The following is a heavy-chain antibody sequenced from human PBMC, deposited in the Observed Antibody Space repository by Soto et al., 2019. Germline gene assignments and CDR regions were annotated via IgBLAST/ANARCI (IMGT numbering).Heavy chain of an antibody. Sequence: SETLSLTCSVSAGSFGTYYWSWIRQPAGKGLEWIGRIYTSGSTNYNPSLKSRVTMSVDTSKNQFSLKLSSVTAADTAVYYCARGPLQSVDFDYWGQGTLVTVSS. CDR1: AGSFGTYY. CDR3: ARGPLQSVDFDY. J-gene: IGHJ4*02. D-gene: IGHD4-4*01. V-gene: IGHV4-4*07. CDR2: IYTSGST.